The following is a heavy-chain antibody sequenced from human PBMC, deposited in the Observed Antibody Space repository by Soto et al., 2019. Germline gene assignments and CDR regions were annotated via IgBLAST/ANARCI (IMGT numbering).Heavy chain of an antibody. CDR1: ADSSTISNSY. V-gene: IGHV4-39*01. Sequence: SETLSLTCTVSADSSTISNSYWGWLRQPPGKGLQWIGSSSYNGGTFYNPSLKGRVAISVDTSKKQSSLQVTSVTAADTAVYYCARHRIEVVWRGFDFWGQGSPVTVSS. CDR2: SSYNGGT. CDR3: ARHRIEVVWRGFDF. D-gene: IGHD1-1*01. J-gene: IGHJ4*02.